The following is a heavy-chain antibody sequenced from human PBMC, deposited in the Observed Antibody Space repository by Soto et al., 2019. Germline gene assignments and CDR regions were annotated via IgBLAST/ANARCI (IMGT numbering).Heavy chain of an antibody. Sequence: EVQVLESGGGLVQPGGSLRLSCAASGFTVRSYAMSWVRQAPGKGLEWVSSMSTRDDATYYADSVKGRFTTSRDNSKDTFYLQMNSLPAEDTALYYCVKGRCSGGSCYTKTSHFDCWGQGTLVTVSS. D-gene: IGHD2-15*01. V-gene: IGHV3-23*01. CDR1: GFTVRSYA. J-gene: IGHJ4*02. CDR3: VKGRCSGGSCYTKTSHFDC. CDR2: MSTRDDAT.